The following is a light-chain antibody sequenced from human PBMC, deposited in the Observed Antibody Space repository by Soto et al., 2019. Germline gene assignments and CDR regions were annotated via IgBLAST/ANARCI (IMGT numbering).Light chain of an antibody. Sequence: QSVLTQPASVSGSPGQSITISCTGSSSDVGGYNYVSWYQQHPGKAPKLLIYEVINRPSGVSSRFSGSKSGNTASLTISGLQAEDEADYYCCSYTSSDTHLLFGGGTKGTVL. V-gene: IGLV2-14*01. J-gene: IGLJ2*01. CDR2: EVI. CDR1: SSDVGGYNY. CDR3: CSYTSSDTHLL.